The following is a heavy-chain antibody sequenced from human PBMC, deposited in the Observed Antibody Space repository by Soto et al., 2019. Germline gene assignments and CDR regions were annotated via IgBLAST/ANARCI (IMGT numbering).Heavy chain of an antibody. D-gene: IGHD2-21*02. Sequence: SETLSLTCTVSGGSISSSSYYWGWIRQPPGKGLEWIGSIYYSGSTYYNPSLKSRVTISVDTSKNQFSLKLSSVTAADTAVYYCARWGTYCGGDCYSGWFDPWGQGTLVNV. CDR3: ARWGTYCGGDCYSGWFDP. CDR2: IYYSGST. J-gene: IGHJ5*02. CDR1: GGSISSSSYY. V-gene: IGHV4-39*01.